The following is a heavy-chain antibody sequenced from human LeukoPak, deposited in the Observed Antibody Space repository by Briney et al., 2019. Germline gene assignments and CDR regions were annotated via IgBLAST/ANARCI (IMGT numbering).Heavy chain of an antibody. D-gene: IGHD4-17*01. Sequence: GASVKVSCKASGGTFSSYAISWVRQAPGQGLEWMGGIIPIFGTANYAQKFQGRVTITADESTSTAYMELSSLRSEDTAEYYCARATFYGDYFYYFDYWGQGTLVTVSS. CDR1: GGTFSSYA. V-gene: IGHV1-69*13. CDR2: IIPIFGTA. J-gene: IGHJ4*02. CDR3: ARATFYGDYFYYFDY.